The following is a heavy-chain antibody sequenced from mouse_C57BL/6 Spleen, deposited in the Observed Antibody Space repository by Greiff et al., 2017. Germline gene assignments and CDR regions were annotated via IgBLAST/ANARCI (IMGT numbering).Heavy chain of an antibody. Sequence: EVHLVESGPELVKPGASVKISCKASGYSFTGYYMNWVKQSPEKSLEWIGEINPSTGGTTYNQKFKAKATLTVDKSSSTAYMQLKSLTSEDSAVYYCAKDGYYENGYFDVWGTGTTVTVSS. CDR3: AKDGYYENGYFDV. J-gene: IGHJ1*03. CDR2: INPSTGGT. CDR1: GYSFTGYY. V-gene: IGHV1-42*01. D-gene: IGHD2-3*01.